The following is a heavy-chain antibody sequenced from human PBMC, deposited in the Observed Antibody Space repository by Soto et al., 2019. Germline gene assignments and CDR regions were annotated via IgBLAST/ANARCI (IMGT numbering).Heavy chain of an antibody. CDR2: IYWDDDK. J-gene: IGHJ4*02. V-gene: IGHV2-5*02. Sequence: QITLNESGPTVVRPTEPLTLTCRFSGFSLTTSGVGVGWIRQSPGKAPEWLALIYWDDDKRYSASLKSRLTNTKATSKNQVVLTVSDLDPTDTATYYCAHRVLRTVFGVVTTTAIYFDFWGQGTPVAVSS. CDR3: AHRVLRTVFGVVTTTAIYFDF. D-gene: IGHD3-3*01. CDR1: GFSLTTSGVG.